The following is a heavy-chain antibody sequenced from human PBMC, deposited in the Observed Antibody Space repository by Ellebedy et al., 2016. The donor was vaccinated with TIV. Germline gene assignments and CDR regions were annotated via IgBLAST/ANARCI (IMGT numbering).Heavy chain of an antibody. V-gene: IGHV4-59*04. D-gene: IGHD1-14*01. J-gene: IGHJ6*03. Sequence: SETLSLTXTVSGGSIGNYYWVWIRQPPGKGLEWIGTISNRDRTDYNPSLKSRVFILVDASKNQFFLKLTSVTAADTAVYYCATFNQYYTYLGVWGKGTTVTVSS. CDR1: GGSIGNYY. CDR2: ISNRDRT. CDR3: ATFNQYYTYLGV.